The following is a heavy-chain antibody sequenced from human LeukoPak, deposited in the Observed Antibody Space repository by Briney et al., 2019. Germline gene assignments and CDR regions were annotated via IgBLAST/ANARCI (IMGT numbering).Heavy chain of an antibody. J-gene: IGHJ5*02. V-gene: IGHV4-30-4*01. CDR2: IYYSGST. D-gene: IGHD4-17*01. CDR1: GGSISSGDYY. Sequence: PSETLSLTCTVSGGSISSGDYYWRWIRQPPGKGLEWIGYIYYSGSTYYNPSLKSRVTISVDTPKNQFSLKLSSVTAADTAVYYCARDRADYAAYPHWFDPWGQGTLVTVSS. CDR3: ARDRADYAAYPHWFDP.